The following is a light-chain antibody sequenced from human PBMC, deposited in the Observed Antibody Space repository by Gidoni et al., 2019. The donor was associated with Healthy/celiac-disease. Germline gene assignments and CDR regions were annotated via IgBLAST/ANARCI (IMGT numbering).Light chain of an antibody. V-gene: IGKV1-12*01. J-gene: IGKJ4*01. CDR1: PGISSW. Sequence: DIQMTQSPSSVSASVGDRVTITCRASPGISSWLAWYQQKPGKAPKLLIYAASSLQSGVPSRFSVSGSGTDFTLTISSLQPEDFATYYCQQANSFPQLTFGGGTKVEIK. CDR2: AAS. CDR3: QQANSFPQLT.